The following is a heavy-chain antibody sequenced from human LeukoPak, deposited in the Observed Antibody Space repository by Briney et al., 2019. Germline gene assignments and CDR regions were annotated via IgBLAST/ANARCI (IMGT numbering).Heavy chain of an antibody. V-gene: IGHV3-23*01. CDR1: GFTFSSYA. J-gene: IGHJ4*02. CDR2: ISGGGDST. Sequence: QPGGSLRLSCAASGFTFSSYAMSWVRQAPGKGLEWVSAISGGGDSTYYADSVKGRFTISRDNSKNTLYLQMNSLRAEDTAVYYCARADWLLYGDYWGQGTLVTVSS. CDR3: ARADWLLYGDY. D-gene: IGHD3/OR15-3a*01.